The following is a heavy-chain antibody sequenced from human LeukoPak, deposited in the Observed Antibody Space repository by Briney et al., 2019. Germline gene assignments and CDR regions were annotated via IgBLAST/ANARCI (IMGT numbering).Heavy chain of an antibody. J-gene: IGHJ6*03. Sequence: SETLSLTCAVFDGSFSDYYWSWVRQPPGKGLEWIGEINYSGRTNYYPSLTSRATLSIDTSMNQFSLKLSSVTVADTAVYYCARGVRGSTSWNSYYNYFYLDVWGKGTTVTVSS. D-gene: IGHD1-7*01. CDR2: INYSGRT. CDR1: DGSFSDYY. CDR3: ARGVRGSTSWNSYYNYFYLDV. V-gene: IGHV4-34*01.